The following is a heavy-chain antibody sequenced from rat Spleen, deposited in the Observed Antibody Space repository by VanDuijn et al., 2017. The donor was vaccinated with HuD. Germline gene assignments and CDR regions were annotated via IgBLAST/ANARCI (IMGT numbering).Heavy chain of an antibody. CDR1: GFSLISYA. Sequence: QVQLKESGPGLVQSSQTLSLTCTVSGFSLISYAVNWIRQPSGKGPEWMGRMWYDGDTAYNSALKSRLNISRDTSKNQVLLKMNSLLTDDTGTYYCARADIAAISTDGIWGQGVMVTVSS. CDR3: ARADIAAISTDGI. CDR2: MWYDGDT. V-gene: IGHV2-34*01. D-gene: IGHD1-2*01. J-gene: IGHJ2*01.